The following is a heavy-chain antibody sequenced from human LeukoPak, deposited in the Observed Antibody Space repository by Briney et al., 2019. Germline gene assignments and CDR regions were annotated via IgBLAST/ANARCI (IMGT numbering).Heavy chain of an antibody. Sequence: GGSLRLSCAASGFTFSSYWMSWVRQAPGKGLEWVANIKQDGSEKYYVDSVKGRFTISRDNAKNSLYLQMNSLRAEDTAVYYCATQGEHSYDSNRSGYFQHWGQGTLVTVSS. D-gene: IGHD3-22*01. CDR2: IKQDGSEK. V-gene: IGHV3-7*01. CDR1: GFTFSSYW. CDR3: ATQGEHSYDSNRSGYFQH. J-gene: IGHJ1*01.